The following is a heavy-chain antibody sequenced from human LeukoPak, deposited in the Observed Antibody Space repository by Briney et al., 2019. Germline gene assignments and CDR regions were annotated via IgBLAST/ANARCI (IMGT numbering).Heavy chain of an antibody. D-gene: IGHD2-15*01. V-gene: IGHV3-49*04. CDR2: IRSKAYGGTT. Sequence: GGSLRLSCTASGFTVGDCAMSWARQAPGKGLQWVGFIRSKAYGGTTEYAASVTGRFTISRDDSKGIAYLQMNSLKTEDTAVYYCTRGRYCSGGSCSPPFDYWGQGTLVTVAS. CDR1: GFTVGDCA. J-gene: IGHJ4*02. CDR3: TRGRYCSGGSCSPPFDY.